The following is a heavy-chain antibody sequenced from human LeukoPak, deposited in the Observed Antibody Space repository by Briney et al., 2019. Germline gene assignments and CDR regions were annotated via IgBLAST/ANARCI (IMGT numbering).Heavy chain of an antibody. Sequence: GGSLRLSCTASGFTFGDYAMSWVRQAPGKGLEWVGFIRSKAYGGTTEYAASVKGRFTISRDDSKSIAYLQMNSLKTEDTAVYYCNRDSSSGFDYWGQGTLVTVSS. CDR3: NRDSSSGFDY. V-gene: IGHV3-49*04. D-gene: IGHD6-19*01. J-gene: IGHJ4*02. CDR2: IRSKAYGGTT. CDR1: GFTFGDYA.